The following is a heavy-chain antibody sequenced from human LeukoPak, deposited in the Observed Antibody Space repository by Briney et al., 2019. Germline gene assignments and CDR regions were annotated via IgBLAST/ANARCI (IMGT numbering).Heavy chain of an antibody. V-gene: IGHV3-23*01. J-gene: IGHJ4*02. D-gene: IGHD3-22*01. CDR1: GFTFSKYV. Sequence: TGGSLRLSCAASGFTFSKYVMSWVRQAPGKGLEWVSYIDGSGGSTNYADSIKGRFTISRDNSKNTLYLQMNSLRAEDTAVYYCAGRYDSSGYPLHWGQGTLVTVSS. CDR3: AGRYDSSGYPLH. CDR2: IDGSGGST.